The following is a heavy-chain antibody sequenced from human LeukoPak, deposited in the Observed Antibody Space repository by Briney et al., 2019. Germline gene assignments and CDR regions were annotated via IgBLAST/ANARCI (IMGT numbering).Heavy chain of an antibody. V-gene: IGHV4-39*07. J-gene: IGHJ4*02. D-gene: IGHD6-13*01. CDR3: ARSEWASSSWFSDY. Sequence: SETLSLTCTVSGGSISSSSYYWGWIRQPPGKGLEWIGSIYYSGSTYYNPSLKSRVTISVDTSKNQFSLKLSSVTAADTAVYYCARSEWASSSWFSDYWGQGTLVTVSS. CDR2: IYYSGST. CDR1: GGSISSSSYY.